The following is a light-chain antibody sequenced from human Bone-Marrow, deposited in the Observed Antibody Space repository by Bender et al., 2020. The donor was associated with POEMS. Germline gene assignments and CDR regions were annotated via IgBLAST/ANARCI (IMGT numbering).Light chain of an antibody. CDR3: AAWDDSLNVVV. CDR1: SSNIGSRT. J-gene: IGLJ2*01. CDR2: RNN. V-gene: IGLV1-44*01. Sequence: QSVLTQPPSVSGTPGQRVTISCSGSSSNIGSRTVNWYQQVPGTAPKLLISRNNQRPSGVPDRFSGSKSDTSASLAISGLQSEDEANYYCAAWDDSLNVVVFGGGTKLTVL.